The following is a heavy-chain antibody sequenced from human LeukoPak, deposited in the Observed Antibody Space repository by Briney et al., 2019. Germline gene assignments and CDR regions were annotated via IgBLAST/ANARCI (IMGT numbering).Heavy chain of an antibody. J-gene: IGHJ4*02. CDR1: GFTFSSYG. D-gene: IGHD3-22*01. CDR2: ISYDGSNK. Sequence: GRSLRLSCAASGFTFSSYGMHWVRQAPGKGLEWVAVISYDGSNKYYADSVKGRFTIPRDNSKNTLYLQMNSLRAEDTAVYYCAKDLSRGTMTQFDYWGQGTLVTVSS. CDR3: AKDLSRGTMTQFDY. V-gene: IGHV3-30*18.